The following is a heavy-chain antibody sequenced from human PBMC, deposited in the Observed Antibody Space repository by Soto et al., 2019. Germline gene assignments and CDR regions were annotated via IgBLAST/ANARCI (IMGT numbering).Heavy chain of an antibody. CDR1: GGTFSSSA. J-gene: IGHJ6*02. V-gene: IGHV1-69*12. CDR3: ARDKDRVQLGGNYYYVMDV. Sequence: QVQLVQSGPEVRQPGSSVRVSCKSSGGTFSSSAISWVRQAPGQGLEWMGGIIPIFGTADNAQKFQGRVTITADESTTXAXXELSRLTSEDTAVYFCARDKDRVQLGGNYYYVMDVWGQGTTGTVSS. CDR2: IIPIFGTA. D-gene: IGHD1-1*01.